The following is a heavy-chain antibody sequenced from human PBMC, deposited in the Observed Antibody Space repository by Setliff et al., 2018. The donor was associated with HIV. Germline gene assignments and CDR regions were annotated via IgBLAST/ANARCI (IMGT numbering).Heavy chain of an antibody. CDR3: ARDAGYSGTSWNY. D-gene: IGHD5-12*01. J-gene: IGHJ4*02. CDR1: GGTFSSYR. Sequence: SVKVSCKASGGTFSSYRISWVRQALGKGLEYMGGVIPGLGTAHYAQRFQGRVTITADESTSTVYMDLSSLRSEDTAMYYCARDAGYSGTSWNYWGQGTLVTVSS. CDR2: VIPGLGTA. V-gene: IGHV1-69*13.